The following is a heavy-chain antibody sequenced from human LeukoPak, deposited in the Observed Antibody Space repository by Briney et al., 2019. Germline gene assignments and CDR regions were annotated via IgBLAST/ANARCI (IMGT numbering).Heavy chain of an antibody. CDR2: ISWNSGSI. Sequence: GGSLRLSCAASGFTFDDYAMHWVRQVPGKGLEWVSGISWNSGSIGYADSVKGRFTISRDNAKNSLYLQMNSLRAEDTAFYYCAKARHDSGGYYYAYWGQGTLVTVSS. V-gene: IGHV3-9*01. J-gene: IGHJ4*02. D-gene: IGHD3-22*01. CDR3: AKARHDSGGYYYAY. CDR1: GFTFDDYA.